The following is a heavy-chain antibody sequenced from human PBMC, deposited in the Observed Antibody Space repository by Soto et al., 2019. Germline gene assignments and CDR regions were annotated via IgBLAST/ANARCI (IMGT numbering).Heavy chain of an antibody. CDR1: QDIFTSNW. V-gene: IGHV5-51*01. CDR3: ARHGVSFGPFDY. Sequence: GESLKISCQVPQDIFTSNWIGWLRQMPVKGLEWMGVIYPDDSDVKYNPSFQGQVTISVDKSISTAYLQWSRLRDSDTAMYFCARHGVSFGPFDYWGQGTPVTVSS. D-gene: IGHD3-3*01. J-gene: IGHJ4*02. CDR2: IYPDDSDV.